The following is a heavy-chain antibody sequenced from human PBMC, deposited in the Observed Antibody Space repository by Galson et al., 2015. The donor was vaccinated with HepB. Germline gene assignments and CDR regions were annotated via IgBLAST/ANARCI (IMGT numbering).Heavy chain of an antibody. CDR2: IYYSGST. CDR3: ARAVCDIVVVPAAISDPLPIIGMDV. CDR1: GGSISSGGYY. V-gene: IGHV4-31*03. D-gene: IGHD2-2*02. J-gene: IGHJ6*02. Sequence: TLSLTCTVSGGSISSGGYYWSWIRQHPGKGLEWIGYIYYSGSTYYNPSLKSRVTISVDTSKNQFSLKLSSVTAADTAVYYCARAVCDIVVVPAAISDPLPIIGMDVWGQGTTVTVSS.